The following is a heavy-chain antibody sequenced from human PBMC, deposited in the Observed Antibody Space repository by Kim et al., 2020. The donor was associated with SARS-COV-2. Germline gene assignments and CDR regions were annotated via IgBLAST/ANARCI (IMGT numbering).Heavy chain of an antibody. J-gene: IGHJ4*02. CDR2: FDPEDGET. CDR3: ATGGGGSHSQLLYYFDY. CDR1: GYTLTELS. Sequence: ASVKVSCKVSGYTLTELSMHWVRQAPGKGLEWMGGFDPEDGETIYAQKFQGRVTMTEDTSTDTAYMELSSLRSEDTAVFYCATGGGGSHSQLLYYFDYWGQGTLVTVPS. D-gene: IGHD1-26*01. V-gene: IGHV1-24*01.